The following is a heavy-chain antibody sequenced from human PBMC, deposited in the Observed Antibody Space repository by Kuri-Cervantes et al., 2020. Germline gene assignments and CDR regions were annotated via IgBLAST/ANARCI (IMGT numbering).Heavy chain of an antibody. D-gene: IGHD6-19*01. Sequence: ASVKVSCKASGYTFTGYYMHWVGQAPGQGLEWMGWINPNSGGTNYAQKFQGRVTMTRDTSISTAYMELSRLSADDTAGYYCARDGRIAVAGVTYDAFDIWGQGTMVTVSS. CDR1: GYTFTGYY. CDR2: INPNSGGT. V-gene: IGHV1-2*02. J-gene: IGHJ3*02. CDR3: ARDGRIAVAGVTYDAFDI.